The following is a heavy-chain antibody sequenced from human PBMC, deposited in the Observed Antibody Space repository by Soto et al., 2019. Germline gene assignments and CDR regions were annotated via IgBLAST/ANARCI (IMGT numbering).Heavy chain of an antibody. CDR3: ARADTSDYYYYYGMDV. Sequence: SETLSLTCTVSGGSICSYYWSWIRQPPGKGLEWIGYIYYSGSTNYNPSLKSRVTISVDTSKNQFSLKLSSVTAADTAVYYCARADTSDYYYYYGMDVWGQGTTVTV. D-gene: IGHD2-2*02. CDR1: GGSICSYY. J-gene: IGHJ6*02. V-gene: IGHV4-59*01. CDR2: IYYSGST.